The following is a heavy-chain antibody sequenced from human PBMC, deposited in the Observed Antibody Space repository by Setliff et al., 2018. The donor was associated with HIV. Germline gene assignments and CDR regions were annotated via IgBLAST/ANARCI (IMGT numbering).Heavy chain of an antibody. V-gene: IGHV3-7*03. D-gene: IGHD3-10*01. CDR2: IKQDGSEK. J-gene: IGHJ4*02. CDR3: ARARNYHGSERGWDFFDY. CDR1: GFTLSTYW. Sequence: GGSLRLSCAASGFTLSTYWMSWVRQAPGKGLEWVANIKQDGSEKYYVDSVKGRFTISRDNAKNSLYVQMNSLRAEDTAVYYCARARNYHGSERGWDFFDYWGRGTLVTVSS.